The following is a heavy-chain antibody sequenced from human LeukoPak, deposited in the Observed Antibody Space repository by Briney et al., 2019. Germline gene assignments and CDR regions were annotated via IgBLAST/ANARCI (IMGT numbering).Heavy chain of an antibody. CDR2: ITTSDGNT. J-gene: IGHJ4*02. V-gene: IGHV3-23*01. Sequence: GGSLRLSCAASGFTFSSYTMSWVRQAPGKGLEWVSTITTSDGNTYYADSVKGRFTVSRDNSKNTLFLQMNSLRAEDTAVYYCAKDGGLWVSAHWGDSWGRGTLDTVSS. CDR3: AKDGGLWVSAHWGDS. D-gene: IGHD7-27*01. CDR1: GFTFSSYT.